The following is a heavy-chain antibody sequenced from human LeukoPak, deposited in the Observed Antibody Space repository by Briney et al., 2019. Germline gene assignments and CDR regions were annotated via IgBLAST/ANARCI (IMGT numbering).Heavy chain of an antibody. CDR3: AKKGQADDGGKPD. CDR2: IDRGVGST. Sequence: PGGSLRLSCAASGFTFSICDLSWVRQAPGKGLECVSAIDRGVGSTYYADSVKGRFTISRDNSKNTLYLQMNNLRVDDTAVYYCAKKGQADDGGKPDWGQGTLVTVSS. J-gene: IGHJ4*02. V-gene: IGHV3-23*01. CDR1: GFTFSICD.